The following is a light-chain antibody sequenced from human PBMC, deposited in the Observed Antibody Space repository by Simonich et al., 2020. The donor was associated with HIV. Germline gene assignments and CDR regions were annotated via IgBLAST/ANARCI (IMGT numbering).Light chain of an antibody. CDR2: WAS. CDR3: QQYYTAPRT. V-gene: IGKV4-1*01. CDR1: QSVLYSTNNKNY. Sequence: DIVMTPSPDSLAVSLGERATINCKSSQSVLYSTNNKNYLAWYQQKPGQPPKLLIYWASTRESGVPDRFSGSGSGTDFNLTISSLQAEDVAVYYCQQYYTAPRTFGQGTKVEIK. J-gene: IGKJ1*01.